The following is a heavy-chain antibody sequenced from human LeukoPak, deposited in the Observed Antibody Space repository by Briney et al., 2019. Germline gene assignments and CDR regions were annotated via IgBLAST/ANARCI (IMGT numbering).Heavy chain of an antibody. CDR3: ARFTFGRLDY. Sequence: PSETLSLTCTVSGGSISSYYWSWIRQPPGKGLEWIGYIYTSGSTNYNPSLKSRVTISVDTSKNQFSLKLSSVTAADTALYYCARFTFGRLDYWGQGTLVTVSS. D-gene: IGHD3-3*01. V-gene: IGHV4-4*09. CDR1: GGSISSYY. J-gene: IGHJ4*02. CDR2: IYTSGST.